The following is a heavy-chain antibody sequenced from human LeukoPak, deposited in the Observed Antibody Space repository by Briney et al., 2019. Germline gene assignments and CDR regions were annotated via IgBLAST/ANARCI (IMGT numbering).Heavy chain of an antibody. V-gene: IGHV3-21*01. CDR1: GFTFSSYE. CDR3: ARDVYGDSSWLTPPGY. J-gene: IGHJ4*02. Sequence: GGSLRLSCAASGFTFSSYEMNWVRQAPGKGLEWVSSISSSSSYIYYADSVKGRFTISRDNAKNSLYLQMNSLRAEDTAVYYCARDVYGDSSWLTPPGYWGQGTLVTVSS. D-gene: IGHD6-13*01. CDR2: ISSSSSYI.